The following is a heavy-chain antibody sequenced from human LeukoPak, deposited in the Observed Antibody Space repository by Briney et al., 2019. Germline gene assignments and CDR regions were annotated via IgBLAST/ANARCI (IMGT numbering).Heavy chain of an antibody. J-gene: IGHJ4*02. CDR2: ISRSSSTI. CDR1: GFTFSSYS. CDR3: AREDSSEPIYGDYFDY. Sequence: PGGSLRLSCAASGFTFSSYSMNWVRQAPGKGLEWVSYISRSSSTIYYADSVKGRFTISRDNAKNSVYLQMNSLRAEDTAVYYCAREDSSEPIYGDYFDYWGQGTLVTVSS. D-gene: IGHD3-22*01. V-gene: IGHV3-48*01.